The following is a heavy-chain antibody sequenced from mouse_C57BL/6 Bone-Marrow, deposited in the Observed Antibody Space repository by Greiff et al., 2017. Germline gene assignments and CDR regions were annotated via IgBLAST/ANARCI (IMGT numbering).Heavy chain of an antibody. Sequence: EVQLKESGPELVKPGASVKISCKASGYSFTDYNMNWVKQSNGKSLEWIGVINPNYGTTSYNQKFKGKATLTVDQSSSTAYMQLNSLTSEDSAVYYCAREGYYYGSSYRFYYAMDYWGQGTSVTVSS. J-gene: IGHJ4*01. CDR3: AREGYYYGSSYRFYYAMDY. CDR1: GYSFTDYN. CDR2: INPNYGTT. V-gene: IGHV1-39*01. D-gene: IGHD1-1*01.